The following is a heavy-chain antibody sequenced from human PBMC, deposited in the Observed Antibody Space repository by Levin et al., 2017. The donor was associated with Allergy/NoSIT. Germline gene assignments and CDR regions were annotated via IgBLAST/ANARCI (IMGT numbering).Heavy chain of an antibody. D-gene: IGHD3-3*01. CDR3: ARGAYDFWGYYYYYYLDV. CDR2: IYYSGDS. CDR1: GGPISTYY. Sequence: SETLSLTCTVSGGPISTYYWSWIRQPPGKGLEWIGFIYYSGDSDYNPSLKSRVTIAIDTSKNQFSLKLTSVTAADTAVYYCARGAYDFWGYYYYYYLDVWGKGTTVTVSS. J-gene: IGHJ6*03. V-gene: IGHV4-59*01.